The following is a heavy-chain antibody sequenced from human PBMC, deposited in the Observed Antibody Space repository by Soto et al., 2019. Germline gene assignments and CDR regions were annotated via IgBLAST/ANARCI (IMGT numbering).Heavy chain of an antibody. J-gene: IGHJ6*02. D-gene: IGHD6-13*01. V-gene: IGHV4-30-2*01. CDR2: IYHSGST. Sequence: PSETLSLTCAVSGGSISSGGYSWSWIRQPPGKGLEWIGYIYHSGSTNYNPSLKSRVTISVDTSKNQFSLKLSSVTAADTAVYYCARAVGTAAGGKERYYYYYGMDVWGQGTTVTVSS. CDR3: ARAVGTAAGGKERYYYYYGMDV. CDR1: GGSISSGGYS.